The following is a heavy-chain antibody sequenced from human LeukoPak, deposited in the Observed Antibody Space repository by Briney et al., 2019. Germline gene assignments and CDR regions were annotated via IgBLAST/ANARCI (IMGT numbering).Heavy chain of an antibody. CDR1: GDSVSSNSAA. Sequence: SQTLSLTCVISGDSVSSNSAAWNWIRQSPSRGLQWLGRTYYRSKWYNEYAVSVKRRVTINPDTSQNQFSLHLDSVTPEDTAVYYCARASYSSYGMDVWGQGTSMTVSS. D-gene: IGHD6-19*01. CDR2: TYYRSKWYN. V-gene: IGHV6-1*01. CDR3: ARASYSSYGMDV. J-gene: IGHJ6*02.